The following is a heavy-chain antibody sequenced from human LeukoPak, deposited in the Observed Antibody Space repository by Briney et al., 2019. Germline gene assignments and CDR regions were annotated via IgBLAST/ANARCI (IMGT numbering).Heavy chain of an antibody. D-gene: IGHD4-17*01. CDR3: ARSYGDYGRAFDI. J-gene: IGHJ3*02. V-gene: IGHV3-53*01. Sequence: SGGSLRLSCAASGFTVSSNYMSWVRQAPGKGLEWVSVIYSGGSTYYADSVKGRFTISRDNSKNTLHLQMNSLRAEDTAVYYCARSYGDYGRAFDIWGQGTMVTVSS. CDR2: IYSGGST. CDR1: GFTVSSNY.